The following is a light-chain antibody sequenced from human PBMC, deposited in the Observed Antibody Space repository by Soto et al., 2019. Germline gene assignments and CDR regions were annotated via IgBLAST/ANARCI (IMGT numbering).Light chain of an antibody. CDR2: GAS. V-gene: IGKV3-15*01. CDR1: QSVSSN. J-gene: IGKJ4*02. Sequence: EIVMTQSPATLSVSPGERATLSCRASQSVSSNLAWYQQKPGQAPRLLIYGASSRASGIPSRFSGSGFGTDFTLTITSLQSEDFAAYYCQQFDSWPRTFGGGTKVDIK. CDR3: QQFDSWPRT.